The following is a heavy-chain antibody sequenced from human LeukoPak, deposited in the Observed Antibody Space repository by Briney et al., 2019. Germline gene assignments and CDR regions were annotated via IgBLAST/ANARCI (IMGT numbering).Heavy chain of an antibody. CDR3: ARRREDWYFDL. V-gene: IGHV3-66*04. D-gene: IGHD1-26*01. CDR2: IYLSGST. Sequence: GGSLRLSCAASGITVSNSYMTWVRQAPGKGLEWVAIIYLSGSTYYADSVKGRVTISRDDSKNTLYLQMNSLRVEDTAVYYCARRREDWYFDLWGRGNLVTVSS. CDR1: GITVSNSY. J-gene: IGHJ2*01.